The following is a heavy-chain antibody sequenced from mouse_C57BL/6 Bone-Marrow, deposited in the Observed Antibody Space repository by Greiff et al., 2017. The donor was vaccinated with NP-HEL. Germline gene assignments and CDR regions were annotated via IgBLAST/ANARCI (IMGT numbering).Heavy chain of an antibody. J-gene: IGHJ4*01. Sequence: VQLQESGAELVRPGASVKLSCKASGYTFTDYYINWVKQRPGQGLEWIARIYPGSGNTYYNEKFKGKATLTAEKSSSTAYMQLSSLTSEDSAVYFCASIYYYGSSLYYYAMDYWGQGTSVTVSS. D-gene: IGHD1-1*01. CDR2: IYPGSGNT. V-gene: IGHV1-76*01. CDR1: GYTFTDYY. CDR3: ASIYYYGSSLYYYAMDY.